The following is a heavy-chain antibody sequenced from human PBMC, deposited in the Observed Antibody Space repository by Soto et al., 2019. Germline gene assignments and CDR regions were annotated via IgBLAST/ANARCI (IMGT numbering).Heavy chain of an antibody. CDR3: ARDGYCSSTSCYPYGMDV. J-gene: IGHJ6*02. CDR1: GGSISSYY. D-gene: IGHD2-2*03. V-gene: IGHV4-4*07. Sequence: PSETLSLTCTVSGGSISSYYWSWIRQPAGKGLEWIGRIYTSGSTNYNPSLKSRVTMSVDTSKNQFSLKLSSVTAADTAVYYCARDGYCSSTSCYPYGMDVWGQGTTVTVSS. CDR2: IYTSGST.